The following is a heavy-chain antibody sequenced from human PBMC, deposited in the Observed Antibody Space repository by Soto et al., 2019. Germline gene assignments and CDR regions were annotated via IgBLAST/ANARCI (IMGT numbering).Heavy chain of an antibody. CDR2: ISRLGGNT. J-gene: IGHJ3*01. CDR1: GFTFSSYA. D-gene: IGHD2-21*01. Sequence: VGSRRLSCAASGFTFSSYAMGWVRQTPGKGLEWVSGISRLGGNTYYADSVKGRFTVSRDNSKNTLYLQLNSLRAEDTALYYCAKDPDRDCYNPDAFDVRGQGTMVTVSS. V-gene: IGHV3-23*01. CDR3: AKDPDRDCYNPDAFDV.